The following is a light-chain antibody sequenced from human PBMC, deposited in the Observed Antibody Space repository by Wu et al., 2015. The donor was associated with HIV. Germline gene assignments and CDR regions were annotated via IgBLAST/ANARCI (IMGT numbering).Light chain of an antibody. CDR2: GVS. CDR1: QSISANY. J-gene: IGKJ1*01. Sequence: EIVLTQSPGTLSLSPGERATLSCRASQSISANYLAWYQQKPGQAPRLLIFGVSNRASGIPVRFSGSGSGTDFTLTISRLEPEDFAVYYCQQYDSSPPWTFGQGTRVEVK. V-gene: IGKV3-20*01. CDR3: QQYDSSPPWT.